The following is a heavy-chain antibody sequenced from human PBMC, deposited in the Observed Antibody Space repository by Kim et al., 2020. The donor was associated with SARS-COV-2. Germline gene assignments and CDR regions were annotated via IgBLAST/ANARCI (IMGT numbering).Heavy chain of an antibody. V-gene: IGHV3-74*01. D-gene: IGHD3-10*01. CDR3: GAGPSSNGHVLEF. CDR2: ILSDGSST. Sequence: GGSLRLFCAASGFTFSMYWMHWVRQAPGKGLVWVSRILSDGSSTNFADSVKDRFTISRDNVKNTLYLQMNSLRVEDTAVYYCGAGPSSNGHVLEFWGQGTPVIVS. J-gene: IGHJ4*02. CDR1: GFTFSMYW.